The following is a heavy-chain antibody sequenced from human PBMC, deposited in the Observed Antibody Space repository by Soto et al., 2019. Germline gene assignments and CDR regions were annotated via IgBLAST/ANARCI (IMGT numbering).Heavy chain of an antibody. D-gene: IGHD3-22*01. CDR1: GYTFTSYG. CDR2: INPGNGNI. CDR3: ARGDYYDSSGYYYGKVGAFDI. V-gene: IGHV1-3*01. J-gene: IGHJ3*02. Sequence: GASVKVSCKASGYTFTSYGMNWVRQAPGRGLEWMGWINPGNGNIKYSQKFQGRVIIERDTSASTAYMELSRLRSDDTAVYYCARGDYYDSSGYYYGKVGAFDIWGQGTMVTVSS.